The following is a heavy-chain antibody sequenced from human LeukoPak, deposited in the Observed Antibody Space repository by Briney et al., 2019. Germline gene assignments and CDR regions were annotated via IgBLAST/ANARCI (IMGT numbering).Heavy chain of an antibody. D-gene: IGHD3-10*01. V-gene: IGHV3-9*01. J-gene: IGHJ4*02. CDR3: AKDIFFAGSITMVRGVLNFDY. Sequence: PGGSLRLSCAASGFTFDDYAMHWVRHAPGKGLEWVSGISWNSGSIGYADSVKGRFTISRDNAKNSLYLQMNSLRAEDTALYYCAKDIFFAGSITMVRGVLNFDYWGQGTLVTVSS. CDR1: GFTFDDYA. CDR2: ISWNSGSI.